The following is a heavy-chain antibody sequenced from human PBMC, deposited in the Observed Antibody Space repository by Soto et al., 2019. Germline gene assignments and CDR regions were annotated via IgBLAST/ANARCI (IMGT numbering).Heavy chain of an antibody. CDR3: AKDSRSYSDYYYYYGMDV. J-gene: IGHJ6*02. CDR1: GFTFSAYS. V-gene: IGHV3-21*04. CDR2: LSSSSYYI. Sequence: GSLRLSCAASGFTFSAYSMNWVRQVPGKGLEWVSSLSSSSYYIYYADSVKGRFTISRDNSKNTLYLQMNSLRAEDTAVYYCAKDSRSYSDYYYYYGMDVWGQGTTVTVSS. D-gene: IGHD1-26*01.